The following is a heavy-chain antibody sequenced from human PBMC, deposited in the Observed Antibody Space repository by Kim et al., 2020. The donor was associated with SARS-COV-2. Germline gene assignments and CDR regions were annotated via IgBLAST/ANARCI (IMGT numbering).Heavy chain of an antibody. CDR2: INSDGSST. CDR3: ARVRAGYYYGMDV. V-gene: IGHV3-74*01. Sequence: GGSLRLSCAASGFTFSSYWMHWVRQAPGKGLVWVSRINSDGSSTSYADSVKGRFTISRDNAKNTLYLQMNSLRAEDTAVYYCARVRAGYYYGMDVWGQGTTVTVSS. CDR1: GFTFSSYW. J-gene: IGHJ6*02.